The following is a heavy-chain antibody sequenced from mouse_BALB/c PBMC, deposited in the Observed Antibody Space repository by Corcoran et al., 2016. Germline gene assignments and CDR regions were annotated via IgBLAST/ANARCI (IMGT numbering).Heavy chain of an antibody. D-gene: IGHD2-1*01. V-gene: IGHV9-3-1*01. J-gene: IGHJ2*01. CDR2: INTYTGEP. CDR3: ARWGGNYYFDY. Sequence: QIQLVQSGPELKKPGETVKISCKASGYTFTNYGMNWVKQAPGKGLKWMGWINTYTGEPTYADDFKGRFAFSLETSASTAYLQINNLKKEDTATYFCARWGGNYYFDYWGQGTTLTVSS. CDR1: GYTFTNYG.